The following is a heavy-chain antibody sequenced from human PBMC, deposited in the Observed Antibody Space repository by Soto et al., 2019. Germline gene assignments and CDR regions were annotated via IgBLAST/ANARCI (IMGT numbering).Heavy chain of an antibody. V-gene: IGHV1-46*01. J-gene: IGHJ6*02. D-gene: IGHD3-10*01. CDR3: ARLAIVALYYGSGSQGGSNYGMDV. CDR2: IKTSGGST. Sequence: ASVKVSCKASGYTFTSYYMHWVRQAPGQGLEKMGIIKTSGGSTSYAQKFQSRVTISADKSISTAYLQWSSLKASDTAMYYCARLAIVALYYGSGSQGGSNYGMDVWGQGTTVTVSS. CDR1: GYTFTSYY.